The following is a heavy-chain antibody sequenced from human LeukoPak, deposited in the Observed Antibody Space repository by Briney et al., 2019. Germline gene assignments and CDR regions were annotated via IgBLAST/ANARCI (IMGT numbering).Heavy chain of an antibody. V-gene: IGHV4-4*07. CDR3: AKKDGDF. Sequence: SQTLSLTCSVSGVSISDYYWTSFRQPAGKGLEWIGRIYISGSTNYNPSLKSRVIMSIDTSRNQLSLKLTSLTAADTAVYYCAKKDGDFWGQGTLVSVSS. CDR1: GVSISDYY. J-gene: IGHJ4*02. CDR2: IYISGST.